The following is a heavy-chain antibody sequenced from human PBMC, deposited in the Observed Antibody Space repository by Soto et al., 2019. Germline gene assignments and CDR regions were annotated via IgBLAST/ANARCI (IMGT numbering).Heavy chain of an antibody. J-gene: IGHJ4*02. CDR3: VAVYGGNLWGGGSY. V-gene: IGHV1-18*01. CDR2: ISAYNGNT. Sequence: VQLVQSGAEVKKPGASVKVSCKASGYTFTSYGISWVRQAPGQGLEWMGWISAYNGNTNYAQKLQGRVTMTTDTATSTAYMELRSLRSDDTAVYYCVAVYGGNLWGGGSYWGQGTLVTVSS. CDR1: GYTFTSYG. D-gene: IGHD4-17*01.